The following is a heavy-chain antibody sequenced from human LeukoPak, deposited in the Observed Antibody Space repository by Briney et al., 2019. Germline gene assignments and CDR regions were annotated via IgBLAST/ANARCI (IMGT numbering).Heavy chain of an antibody. J-gene: IGHJ4*02. CDR3: ARRAMGATSFDY. V-gene: IGHV3-11*04. Sequence: KSGGSLRLSCAASGFTFSDYYMTWVRQALGKGLEWVSYISSSSNTVYYADSVKGRLTVSRDNANNSLYVQMTNLRAEDTAVYYCARRAMGATSFDYWGQGTLVTVSS. CDR1: GFTFSDYY. CDR2: ISSSSNTV. D-gene: IGHD1-26*01.